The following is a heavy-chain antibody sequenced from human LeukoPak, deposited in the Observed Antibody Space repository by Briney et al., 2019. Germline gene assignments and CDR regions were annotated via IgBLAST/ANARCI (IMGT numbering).Heavy chain of an antibody. CDR2: INHSGST. CDR3: ARGITMVRGVIGPGNYYMDV. J-gene: IGHJ6*03. D-gene: IGHD3-10*01. CDR1: GGSFSGYY. V-gene: IGHV4-34*01. Sequence: SSETLSLTCAVYGGSFSGYYWSWLRQPPGKGLEWIGEINHSGSTNYNPSLKSRVTISVDTSKKQFSLKLSSVTAADTAVYYCARGITMVRGVIGPGNYYMDVWGKGTTVTVSS.